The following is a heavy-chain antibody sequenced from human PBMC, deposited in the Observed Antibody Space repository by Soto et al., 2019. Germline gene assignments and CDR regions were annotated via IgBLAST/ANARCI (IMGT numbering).Heavy chain of an antibody. CDR2: MNRDGSEK. Sequence: EVQLVESGGGLVQPGGSLRLSCAASGFTFSSYWMTWARQAPGKGLEWVASMNRDGSEKRYVDSVEGRFTISRDNAKNSLFLQMNSLIPDDTAVYYCGRDAGRRFDYWGQGSLVTVSS. J-gene: IGHJ4*02. CDR3: GRDAGRRFDY. D-gene: IGHD6-13*01. CDR1: GFTFSSYW. V-gene: IGHV3-7*01.